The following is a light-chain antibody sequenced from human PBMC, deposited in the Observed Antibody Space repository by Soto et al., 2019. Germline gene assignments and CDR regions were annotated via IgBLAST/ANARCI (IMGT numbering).Light chain of an antibody. CDR1: SSDVGGYNF. Sequence: QSALTQTASVSGSPGQSITMSCTGTSSDVGGYNFVSWYQQHPGKAPKLIVHEVASRLSGVSGRFSGSKSGNTAFLTISGLQAEDEAVYYCCSHSSSITWMFGGGTKVTVL. CDR3: CSHSSSITWM. J-gene: IGLJ3*02. V-gene: IGLV2-14*03. CDR2: EVA.